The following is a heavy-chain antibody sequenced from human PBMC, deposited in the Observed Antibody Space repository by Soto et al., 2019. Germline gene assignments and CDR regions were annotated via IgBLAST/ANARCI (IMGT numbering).Heavy chain of an antibody. CDR1: GFTFSSYG. CDR3: AKAAAAATRPGYYYYGMDV. Sequence: HPGGSLRLSCAASGFTFSSYGMHWVRQAPGKGLEWVAVISYDGSNKYYAGSVKGRFTISRDNSKNTLYLQMNSLRAEDTAVYYSAKAAAAATRPGYYYYGMDVWGQGTTVTVSS. CDR2: ISYDGSNK. V-gene: IGHV3-30*18. D-gene: IGHD6-13*01. J-gene: IGHJ6*02.